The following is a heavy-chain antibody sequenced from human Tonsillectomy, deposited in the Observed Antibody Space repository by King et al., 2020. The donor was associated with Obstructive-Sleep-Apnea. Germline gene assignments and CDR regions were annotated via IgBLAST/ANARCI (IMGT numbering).Heavy chain of an antibody. J-gene: IGHJ4*02. D-gene: IGHD4-17*01. V-gene: IGHV3-33*01. CDR1: GFTFSSYG. Sequence: VQLVESGGGVVQPGRSLRLSCAASGFTFSSYGMHWVRQAPGKGLEWVAVIWYDGRNKYYADSVKGRFTISRDNSKNTLYLQMNSLRAEDTAVYYCARGFYGDYVTFDYWGQGTLVTVSS. CDR2: IWYDGRNK. CDR3: ARGFYGDYVTFDY.